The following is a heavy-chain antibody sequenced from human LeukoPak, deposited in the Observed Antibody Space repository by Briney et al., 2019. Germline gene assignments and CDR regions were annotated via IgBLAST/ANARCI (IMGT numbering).Heavy chain of an antibody. V-gene: IGHV4-4*07. D-gene: IGHD3-10*01. CDR3: ARDLLWFGEWENWFDP. CDR2: IYTSGST. J-gene: IGHJ5*02. Sequence: SETLSLTCTVSGGSISSYYWSWIRQPARKGLEWIGRIYTSGSTNYNPSLKSRVTMSVDTSKNQFSLKLSSVTAADTAVYYCARDLLWFGEWENWFDPWGQGTLVTVSS. CDR1: GGSISSYY.